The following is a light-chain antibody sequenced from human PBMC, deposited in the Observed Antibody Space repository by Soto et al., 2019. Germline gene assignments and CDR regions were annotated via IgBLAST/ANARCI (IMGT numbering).Light chain of an antibody. CDR1: RTSDM. CDR2: LQP. J-gene: IGKJ1*01. CDR3: QHYNRNSQT. Sequence: SSSCYSASQETESPSLAGQVRTSDMIWPGFSRDQGKPLTSSSTLQPGSTLESGVPSRFSGSGSGTEFTLTISSLQPDDFATYYCQHYNRNSQTFGQGTKVDNK. V-gene: IGKV1-17*01.